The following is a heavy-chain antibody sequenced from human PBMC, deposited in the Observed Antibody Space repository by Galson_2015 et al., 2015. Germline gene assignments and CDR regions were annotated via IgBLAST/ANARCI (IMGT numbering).Heavy chain of an antibody. J-gene: IGHJ6*02. CDR2: IYISGIT. V-gene: IGHV4-59*01. CDR3: ARGEAYRLYGVDV. Sequence: ETLSLTCTVSGGSISGYFWSWIRQPPGTGLEWIAYIYISGITSYNPSLKGRLTMSLDTSKNQFSLKLSSVTAADTAVYYCARGEAYRLYGVDVRGQGTTVTVSS. CDR1: GGSISGYF.